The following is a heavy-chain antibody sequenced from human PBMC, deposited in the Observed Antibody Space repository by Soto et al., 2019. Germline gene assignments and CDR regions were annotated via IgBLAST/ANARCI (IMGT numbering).Heavy chain of an antibody. Sequence: QVQLQQWGTGLLKSSETLSLNCAVYGGSFSPYYWSWVRQPPGKGLEWIGETDQSGGPYYNPSLKSRVTVSLDPSKNQFSLEVKSVTAAHTAVYYCAIGRGGNKYWGQGTLVTVSS. J-gene: IGHJ4*02. CDR2: TDQSGGP. D-gene: IGHD3-16*01. CDR1: GGSFSPYY. V-gene: IGHV4-34*01. CDR3: AIGRGGNKY.